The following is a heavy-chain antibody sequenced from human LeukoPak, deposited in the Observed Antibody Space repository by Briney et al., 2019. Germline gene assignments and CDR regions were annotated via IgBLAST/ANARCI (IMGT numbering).Heavy chain of an antibody. CDR1: GGSISGSSYY. D-gene: IGHD4-17*01. CDR3: XXXYGDYVESYFDY. Sequence: SETLSLTCTVSGGSISGSSYYWGWIRQPPGKGLEWIGSIYYSGSTYYNPSLKSRVTISVDTSKNQFSLKLSSVTAADTAVYYXXXXYGDYVESYFDYWGQGTLVTVSS. V-gene: IGHV4-39*01. CDR2: IYYSGST. J-gene: IGHJ4*02.